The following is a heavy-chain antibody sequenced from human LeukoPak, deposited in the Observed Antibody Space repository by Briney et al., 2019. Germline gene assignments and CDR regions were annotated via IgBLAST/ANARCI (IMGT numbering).Heavy chain of an antibody. CDR2: VSFDVNDK. J-gene: IGHJ4*02. V-gene: IGHV3-30-3*01. CDR1: GFTFNTYA. D-gene: IGHD6-19*01. Sequence: GGSLRLSCAASGFTFNTYAMHWVRQAPGKVLEWLAVVSFDVNDKNYADSVKGRFTISRDNYKNTLYLQMNSLRAEDTAVYYCAKGSGPLFDYWGQGTLVTVSS. CDR3: AKGSGPLFDY.